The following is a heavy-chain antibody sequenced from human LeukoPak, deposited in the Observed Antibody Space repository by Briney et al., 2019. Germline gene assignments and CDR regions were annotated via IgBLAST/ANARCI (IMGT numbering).Heavy chain of an antibody. CDR1: GFTFSNYW. CDR2: IKQDGSQS. CDR3: ARDYSASGSFDY. Sequence: GGSLRLSCAASGFTFSNYWVNWVRQAPGKGLEWLANIKQDGSQSHYVDSVKGRFTISSDNAKNSLYLQMNTLRAEDTAVYYCARDYSASGSFDYWGQGTLVTVSS. D-gene: IGHD3-10*01. V-gene: IGHV3-7*01. J-gene: IGHJ4*02.